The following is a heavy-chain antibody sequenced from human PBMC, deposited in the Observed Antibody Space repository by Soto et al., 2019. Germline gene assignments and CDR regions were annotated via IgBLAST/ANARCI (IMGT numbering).Heavy chain of an antibody. D-gene: IGHD3-10*01. J-gene: IGHJ4*02. CDR2: ISWNSGTT. V-gene: IGHV3-9*01. CDR3: AKSMLWFGEFYL. CDR1: GFTFDDYG. Sequence: EVQLVESGGALVQPGKSLTLSCAASGFTFDDYGMHWVRQAPGKGLEWVSGISWNSGTTDYADSVKGRFTISRDNARNSLFLQMTSLRPEDTSLYYCAKSMLWFGEFYLRGRGTLVTVSS.